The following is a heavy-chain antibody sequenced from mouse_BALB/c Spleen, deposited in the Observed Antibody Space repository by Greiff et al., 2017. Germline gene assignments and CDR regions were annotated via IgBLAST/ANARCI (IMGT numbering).Heavy chain of an antibody. CDR2: IDPENGNT. Sequence: EVKLQESGAELVRPGALVKLSCKASGFNIKDYYMHWVKQRPEQGLEWIGWIDPENGNTIYDPKFQGKASITADTSSNTAYLQLSSLTSEDTAVYYCARGRYGEFDYWGQGTTLTVSS. CDR3: ARGRYGEFDY. V-gene: IGHV14-1*02. CDR1: GFNIKDYY. J-gene: IGHJ2*01. D-gene: IGHD2-14*01.